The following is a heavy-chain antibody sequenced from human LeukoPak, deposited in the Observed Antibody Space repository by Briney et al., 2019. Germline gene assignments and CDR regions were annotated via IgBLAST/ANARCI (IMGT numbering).Heavy chain of an antibody. CDR2: ISYDGSNK. D-gene: IGHD3-10*01. V-gene: IGHV3-30*04. CDR3: ARGDVLLWFGGLLNP. CDR1: GFTFSSYA. Sequence: GRSLRLSCAASGFTFSSYAMHWVRQAPGKGLEWVAVISYDGSNKYYADSVKGRFTISRDNSKNTLYLQMNSLRAEDTAVYYCARGDVLLWFGGLLNPWGQGTLVTVSS. J-gene: IGHJ5*02.